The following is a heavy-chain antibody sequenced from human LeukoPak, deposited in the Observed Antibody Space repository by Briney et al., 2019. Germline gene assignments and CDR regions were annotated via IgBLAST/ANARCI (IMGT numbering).Heavy chain of an antibody. CDR3: ATNGVPLRFLEWSMYYFDY. D-gene: IGHD3-3*01. CDR1: GGTFSSYA. V-gene: IGHV1-18*01. CDR2: ISAYNGNT. J-gene: IGHJ4*02. Sequence: ASVKVSCKASGGTFSSYAISWVRQAPGQGLEWMGWISAYNGNTNYAQKLQGRVTMTTDTSTSTAYMELRSLRSDDTAVYYCATNGVPLRFLEWSMYYFDYWGQGTLVTVSS.